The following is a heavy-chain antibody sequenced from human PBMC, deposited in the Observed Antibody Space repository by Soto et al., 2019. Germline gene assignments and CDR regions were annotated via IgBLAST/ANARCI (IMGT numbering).Heavy chain of an antibody. D-gene: IGHD2-15*01. Sequence: EVQLVESGGGLVQPGGSLRLSCAASGFTCSSYWMSWVRQAPGKGLEWVANIKQDGSEKYYVDSVKGRFTISRDNAKNSLYLQMNSLRAEDTAVYYCARAGGAANFDYWGQGTLVTVSS. CDR3: ARAGGAANFDY. V-gene: IGHV3-7*01. J-gene: IGHJ4*02. CDR2: IKQDGSEK. CDR1: GFTCSSYW.